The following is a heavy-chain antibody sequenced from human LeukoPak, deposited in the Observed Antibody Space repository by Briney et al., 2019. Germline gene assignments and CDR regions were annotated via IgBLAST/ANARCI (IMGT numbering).Heavy chain of an antibody. Sequence: SETLSLTCAVYGGSFSGYYWSWLRQPPGKGLEWIGEINHSGSTNYNPSLKSRVTISVDTSKNQFSLKLSSVTAADTAVYYCARGVPFNYGSGSSPFDYWGQGTLVTVSS. CDR2: INHSGST. CDR1: GGSFSGYY. V-gene: IGHV4-34*01. J-gene: IGHJ4*02. D-gene: IGHD3-10*01. CDR3: ARGVPFNYGSGSSPFDY.